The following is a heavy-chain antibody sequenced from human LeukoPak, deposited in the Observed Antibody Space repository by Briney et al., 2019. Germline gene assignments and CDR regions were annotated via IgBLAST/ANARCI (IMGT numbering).Heavy chain of an antibody. CDR3: ARAAGGDSFYYYYYMDV. CDR2: INPNSGGT. J-gene: IGHJ6*03. D-gene: IGHD2-21*02. Sequence: ASVKVSCKASGYTFTGYYMHWVRQAPGQGLEWMGRINPNSGGTNYAQKFQGRVTMTRDTSISTAYMELSRLRSDDKAVYYCARAAGGDSFYYYYYMDVWGKGTTVTVPS. V-gene: IGHV1-2*06. CDR1: GYTFTGYY.